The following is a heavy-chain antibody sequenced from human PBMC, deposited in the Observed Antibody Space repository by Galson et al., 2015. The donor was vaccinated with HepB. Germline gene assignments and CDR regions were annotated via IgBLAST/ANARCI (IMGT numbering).Heavy chain of an antibody. D-gene: IGHD2-2*01. CDR2: ISYDGSNK. Sequence: SLRLSCAASGFTFSSYAMHWVRQAPGKGLEWVAVISYDGSNKYYADSVKGRFTISRDNSKNTLYLQMNSLRAEDTAVYYCARDLTDIVVVPAAPFAFDIWGQGTMVTVSS. V-gene: IGHV3-30-3*01. CDR3: ARDLTDIVVVPAAPFAFDI. J-gene: IGHJ3*02. CDR1: GFTFSSYA.